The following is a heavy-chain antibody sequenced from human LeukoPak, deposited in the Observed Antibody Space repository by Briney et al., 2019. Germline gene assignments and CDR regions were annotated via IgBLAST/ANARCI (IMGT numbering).Heavy chain of an antibody. CDR3: AKDRVRIAATGVDY. V-gene: IGHV3-23*01. J-gene: IGHJ4*02. CDR2: ISDSGGST. Sequence: GGSLRLSCAASGFTFRGYAMSWVRQAPGKGLEWVSCISDSGGSTYYADSVKGRFTISRDNSKSTLYLQMHSLRADDTAVYYCAKDRVRIAATGVDYWGQGTLVTVSS. D-gene: IGHD6-6*01. CDR1: GFTFRGYA.